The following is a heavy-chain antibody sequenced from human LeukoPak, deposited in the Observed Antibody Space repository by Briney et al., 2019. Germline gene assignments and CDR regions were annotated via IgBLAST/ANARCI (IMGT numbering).Heavy chain of an antibody. V-gene: IGHV4-31*03. CDR3: ARDAGYYYDSSGYYFDY. CDR1: GGSISSGDYY. J-gene: IGHJ4*02. Sequence: SETLSLTCTVSGGSISSGDYYWSWIRQPPGKGLEWIGYIYYSGSTYYNPSLKSRVTISVDTSKNQFSLKLSSVTAADTAVYYCARDAGYYYDSSGYYFDYWGQGTLVTVSS. CDR2: IYYSGST. D-gene: IGHD3-22*01.